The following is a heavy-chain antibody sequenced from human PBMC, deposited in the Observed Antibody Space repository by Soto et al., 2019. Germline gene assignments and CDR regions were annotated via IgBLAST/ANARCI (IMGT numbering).Heavy chain of an antibody. CDR2: IYHSGST. J-gene: IGHJ6*02. D-gene: IGHD3-10*01. CDR1: GGSISSGNW. Sequence: SETLSVTCAVSGGSISSGNWWSWVRQPPGKGLEWIGEIYHSGSTNYNPSLKSRVTISVDKSKNQFSLKLSSVTAADTAVYYCARVPWFGELLYPFYYYYGMDVWGQGTTVT. V-gene: IGHV4-4*02. CDR3: ARVPWFGELLYPFYYYYGMDV.